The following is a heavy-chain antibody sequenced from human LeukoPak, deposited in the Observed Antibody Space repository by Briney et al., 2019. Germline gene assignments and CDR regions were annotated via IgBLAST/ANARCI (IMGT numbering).Heavy chain of an antibody. D-gene: IGHD2-15*01. CDR1: GYSFSDHY. CDR2: INPSTGTT. Sequence: GASVTLFNKASGYSFSDHYLHWLRQAPGQGLEWMGIINPSTGTTGYAQKFQGRVTMTRDTSTSTVYMEVTSLRSDDTAVYYCARGLDIAVVLTARNWFVPSGQRTLVTVSS. J-gene: IGHJ5*02. V-gene: IGHV1-46*01. CDR3: ARGLDIAVVLTARNWFVP.